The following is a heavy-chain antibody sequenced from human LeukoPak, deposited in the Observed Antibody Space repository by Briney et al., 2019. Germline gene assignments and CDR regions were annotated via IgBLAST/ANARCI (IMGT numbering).Heavy chain of an antibody. J-gene: IGHJ6*03. V-gene: IGHV4-38-2*02. Sequence: PSETLSLTCTVSGYSMTSGYYWGWIRQPPGKGLEWIGTIYHSGNTYYNPSLRSRVTILVDTSKTQFSLRLSSVTAADTAVYYCAREDSGSYYNYYYFYMDVWGKGTTVTISS. CDR3: AREDSGSYYNYYYFYMDV. D-gene: IGHD3-10*01. CDR1: GYSMTSGYY. CDR2: IYHSGNT.